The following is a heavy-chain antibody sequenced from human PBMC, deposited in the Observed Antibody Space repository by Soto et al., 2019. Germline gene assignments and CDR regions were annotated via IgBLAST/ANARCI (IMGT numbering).Heavy chain of an antibody. CDR3: ARDGTGTPSGMDV. CDR1: GYTYTSYG. V-gene: IGHV1-18*01. CDR2: ISAYNGNT. D-gene: IGHD1-1*01. Sequence: APVKGSCKASGYTYTSYGVSWVRQAPGQGLEWMGWISAYNGNTNYAQKLQGRVTMTTDTSTSTAYMELRSLRSDDTAVYYCARDGTGTPSGMDVWGQGTTVTVSS. J-gene: IGHJ6*02.